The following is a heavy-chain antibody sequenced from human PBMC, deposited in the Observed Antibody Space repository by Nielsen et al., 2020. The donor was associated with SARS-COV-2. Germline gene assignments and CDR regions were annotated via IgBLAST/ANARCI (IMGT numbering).Heavy chain of an antibody. D-gene: IGHD6-13*01. CDR3: AREEAGSNSSVYYYYDMDV. J-gene: IGHJ6*03. CDR2: INSDGSST. V-gene: IGHV3-74*01. Sequence: WLRQPPGKGLVWVSRINSDGSSTSYADSVKGRFTISRDNAKNTLYLQMNSLRAEDTAVYYCAREEAGSNSSVYYYYDMDVWGKGTTVTVSS.